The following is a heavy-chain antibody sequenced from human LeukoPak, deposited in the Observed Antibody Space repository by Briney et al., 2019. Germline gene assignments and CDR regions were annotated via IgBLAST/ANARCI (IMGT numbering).Heavy chain of an antibody. CDR1: GFTSSAFW. J-gene: IGHJ4*02. CDR3: AKDEGDNSGYWSNFHY. D-gene: IGHD3-22*01. CDR2: IKKVGSEK. Sequence: PGGSLRLSCVASGFTSSAFWMSWVRRPPGKGLEWVANIKKVGSEKEYVDSVKGRFSIFRDNAKNSVYLQMNSLRAEDTAVYYRAKDEGDNSGYWSNFHYWGQGTLVTVSS. V-gene: IGHV3-7*03.